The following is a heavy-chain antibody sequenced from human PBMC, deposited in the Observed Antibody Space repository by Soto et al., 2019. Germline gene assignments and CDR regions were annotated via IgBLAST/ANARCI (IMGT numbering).Heavy chain of an antibody. D-gene: IGHD1-26*01. CDR2: IWYDGSKK. J-gene: IGHJ4*02. CDR3: ARDRYSGDYPTWYFDY. V-gene: IGHV3-33*01. CDR1: GSTFSNYG. Sequence: GGSLRLSCAASGSTFSNYGMHWVRQAPGKGLERVALIWYDGSKKYYTDTVKGRFTIYRDNSKNTLYLQMNSLRAEDTAVYFCARDRYSGDYPTWYFDYWGQGTLVTVSS.